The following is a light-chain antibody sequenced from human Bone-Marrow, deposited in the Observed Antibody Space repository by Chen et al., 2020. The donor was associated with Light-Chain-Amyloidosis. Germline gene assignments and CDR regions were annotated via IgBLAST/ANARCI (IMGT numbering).Light chain of an antibody. CDR2: DDS. J-gene: IGLJ3*02. V-gene: IGLV3-21*02. CDR1: NIGSTS. Sequence: SYVLTQPSSVSVAPGQTATIACGGNNIGSTSVHWYQQTPGQAPLLVVYDDSDRPSGIPERLSDCHTGNTATLTISRVEAGDEAGYFCQVWDRSSDRPVFGGGTKLTVL. CDR3: QVWDRSSDRPV.